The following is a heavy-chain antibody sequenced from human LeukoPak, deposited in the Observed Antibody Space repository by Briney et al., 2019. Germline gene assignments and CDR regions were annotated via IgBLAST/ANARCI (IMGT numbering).Heavy chain of an antibody. J-gene: IGHJ5*02. CDR1: GYTFTSYD. Sequence: GASVKVSCKASGYTFTSYDINWVRQATGQGLEWMGWMNPNSGNTGYAQKFQCRVTMTRNTSISTAYMELGGLRSEDTAVYYCARGRWCSGGSCYRPHPDPTQRKGWFDPWGQGTLVTVSS. CDR3: ARGRWCSGGSCYRPHPDPTQRKGWFDP. V-gene: IGHV1-8*01. CDR2: MNPNSGNT. D-gene: IGHD2-15*01.